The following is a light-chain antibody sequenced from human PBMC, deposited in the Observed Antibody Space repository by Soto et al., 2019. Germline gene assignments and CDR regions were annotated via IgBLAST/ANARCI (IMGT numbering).Light chain of an antibody. CDR1: QSVSANY. J-gene: IGKJ1*01. Sequence: TQSPGTLSLSPGERATLSCRASQSVSANYLAWYQQKPGRAPKLLIYKSSILESGVPSRFSGSGSGTEFTLTISSLQPDDFATYYCQQFNTSPWTFGQGTKVDIK. V-gene: IGKV1-5*03. CDR2: KSS. CDR3: QQFNTSPWT.